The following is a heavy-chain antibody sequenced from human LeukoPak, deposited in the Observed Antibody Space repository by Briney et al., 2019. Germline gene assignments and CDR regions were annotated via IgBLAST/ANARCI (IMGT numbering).Heavy chain of an antibody. CDR1: GGSFSGYY. CDR2: INHCGST. D-gene: IGHD1-7*01. J-gene: IGHJ4*02. V-gene: IGHV4-34*01. CDR3: AREPLTGTTYFDY. Sequence: SETLSLTCAVYGGSFSGYYWSWIRQPPGKGLEWIGEINHCGSTNYNPSLKSRVTISVDTSKNQFSLKLSSVTAADTAVYYCAREPLTGTTYFDYWGQGTLVTVSS.